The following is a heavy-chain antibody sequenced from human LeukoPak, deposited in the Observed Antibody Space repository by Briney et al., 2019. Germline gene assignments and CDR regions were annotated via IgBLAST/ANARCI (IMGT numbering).Heavy chain of an antibody. CDR3: ARVESVTIFGVVIEYYFDY. J-gene: IGHJ4*02. V-gene: IGHV4-59*08. Sequence: PSETLSLTCTVSGGSISSYYWSWIRQPPGRGLEWIRYIYYSGSTNYNPSLKSRVTISVDTSKTQFSLKLSSVTAADTAVYYCARVESVTIFGVVIEYYFDYWGQGTLVTVSS. CDR2: IYYSGST. CDR1: GGSISSYY. D-gene: IGHD3-3*01.